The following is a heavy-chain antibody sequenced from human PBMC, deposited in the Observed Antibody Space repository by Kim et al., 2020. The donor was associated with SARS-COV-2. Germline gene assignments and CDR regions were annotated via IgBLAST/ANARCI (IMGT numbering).Heavy chain of an antibody. J-gene: IGHJ6*02. CDR1: GFTFSSYG. V-gene: IGHV3-30*18. CDR2: ISYDGSNK. CDR3: AKDQVWGYCSSTSCSEPFNYYGMDV. D-gene: IGHD2-2*01. Sequence: GGSLRLSCAASGFTFSSYGMHWVRQAPGKGLEWVAVISYDGSNKYYADSVKGRFTISRDNSKNTLYLQMNSLRAEDTAVYYCAKDQVWGYCSSTSCSEPFNYYGMDVWGQGTTVTVSS.